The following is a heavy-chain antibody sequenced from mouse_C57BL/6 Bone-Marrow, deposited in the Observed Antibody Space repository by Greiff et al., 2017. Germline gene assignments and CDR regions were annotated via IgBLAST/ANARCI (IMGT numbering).Heavy chain of an antibody. Sequence: DAGGGLVQPKGSLKLSCAASGFSFNTYAMNWVRQAPGRGLEWVARIRSKSNNYATYYADSVKDRFTISRDDSESMRYLQMNNLKTEDTAMYYCVRWGYGSSYGFDYWGQGTTLTVSS. D-gene: IGHD1-1*01. CDR3: VRWGYGSSYGFDY. J-gene: IGHJ2*01. CDR2: IRSKSNNYAT. V-gene: IGHV10-1*01. CDR1: GFSFNTYA.